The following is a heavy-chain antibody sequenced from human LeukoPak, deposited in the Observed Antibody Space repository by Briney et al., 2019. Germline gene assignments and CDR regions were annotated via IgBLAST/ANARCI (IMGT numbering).Heavy chain of an antibody. D-gene: IGHD1-1*01. CDR3: ARDLYNWNDGGYFDY. V-gene: IGHV3-33*01. J-gene: IGHJ4*02. CDR2: IWYDGSNK. Sequence: GGSLRLSCAASGFTFSSYGMHWVRQAPGKGLEWVAVIWYDGSNKYYADSVKGRFTISRDNSKNTLYLQMNSLRAEDTAVYYCARDLYNWNDGGYFDYWGQGTLVTVSS. CDR1: GFTFSSYG.